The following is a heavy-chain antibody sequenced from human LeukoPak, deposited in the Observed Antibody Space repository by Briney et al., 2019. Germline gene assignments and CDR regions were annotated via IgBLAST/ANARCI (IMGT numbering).Heavy chain of an antibody. J-gene: IGHJ4*02. CDR2: INTDGRTT. V-gene: IGHV3-74*01. D-gene: IGHD1/OR15-1a*01. Sequence: GGSLRLSCAASGFTFSSYWMHWFRQAPGKGLVWVSRINTDGRTTGYADSVRGRFTISRDNAKNTLYLQMNGLRAEDTAVYYCAKDLTWNTADYWGQGTLFTVSS. CDR1: GFTFSSYW. CDR3: AKDLTWNTADY.